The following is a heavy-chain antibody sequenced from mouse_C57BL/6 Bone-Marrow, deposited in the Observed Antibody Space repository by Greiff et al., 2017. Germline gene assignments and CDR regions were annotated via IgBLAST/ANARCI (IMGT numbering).Heavy chain of an antibody. Sequence: EVKVVESGGGLVQPGGSMKLSCAASGFTFSDAWMDWVRQSPEKGLEWVAEIRNKANNHATYYAESEKGRFTISRDDSKSSVYLQMNSLRAEDTGIYYCTRGLRGDFDYWGQGTTLTVSS. CDR3: TRGLRGDFDY. CDR1: GFTFSDAW. CDR2: IRNKANNHAT. V-gene: IGHV6-6*01. D-gene: IGHD2-4*01. J-gene: IGHJ2*01.